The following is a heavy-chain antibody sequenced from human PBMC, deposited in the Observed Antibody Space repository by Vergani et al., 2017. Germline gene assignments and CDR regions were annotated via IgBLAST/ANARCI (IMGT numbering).Heavy chain of an antibody. V-gene: IGHV4-30-2*01. CDR2: IYHSGSP. CDR1: GGSLSSGGYS. D-gene: IGHD5-18*01. J-gene: IGHJ4*02. Sequence: QLQLQESGSGLVKPSQTLSLTCAVSGGSLSSGGYSWSWIRQPPGKGLEWIGYIYHSGSPYYNPSLKSRVTISVDTSKNQLSRKLSSVTAADTAVYYCAREERRGYSYGLANYFDYWGQGTLVTVSS. CDR3: AREERRGYSYGLANYFDY.